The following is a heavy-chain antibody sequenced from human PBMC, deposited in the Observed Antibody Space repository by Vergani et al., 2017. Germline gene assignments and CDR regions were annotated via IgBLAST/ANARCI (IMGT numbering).Heavy chain of an antibody. CDR2: MSYSGDA. J-gene: IGHJ3*01. CDR3: ASRRFLDRLVSRRDLSEGDAFDL. D-gene: IGHD3-3*01. Sequence: QLRLQESGPRQVKPSETLSLTCSVSGGSISSNTFHWGWIRQPPGKGLEWIGSMSYSGDAFSKPSIKSRVTISVDPTKNQFFQNLSSMTAADTAVYYCASRRFLDRLVSRRDLSEGDAFDLWGQGTRVTVSS. V-gene: IGHV4-39*01. CDR1: GGSISSNTFH.